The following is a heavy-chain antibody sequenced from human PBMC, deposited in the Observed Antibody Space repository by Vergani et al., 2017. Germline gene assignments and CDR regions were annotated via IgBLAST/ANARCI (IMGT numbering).Heavy chain of an antibody. V-gene: IGHV4-34*01. J-gene: IGHJ4*02. CDR2: INHSGST. CDR1: GGSFSGYY. D-gene: IGHD3-22*01. CDR3: ATARTYTYYYDSSGYLYEDY. Sequence: QVQLQQWGAGLLKPSETLSLTCAVYGGSFSGYYWSWIRQPPGKGLEWIGEINHSGSTNYNPSLKSRVTISVDTSKNQFSLKLSSVTAADTAVYYCATARTYTYYYDSSGYLYEDYWGQGTLVTVSS.